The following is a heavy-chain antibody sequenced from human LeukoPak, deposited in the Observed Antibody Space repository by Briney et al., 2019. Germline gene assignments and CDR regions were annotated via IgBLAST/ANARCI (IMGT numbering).Heavy chain of an antibody. D-gene: IGHD2-2*01. J-gene: IGHJ5*02. Sequence: SQTLSLTCTVSGGSISSGSYYWSGIRQPAGKGLEWIGRIYTSGSTKYNPSLKSRVTISVDTSKNQFSLKLSSVTAADTAMYYCARDTAAISGGRFDPWGQGTLVTVSS. CDR1: GGSISSGSYY. V-gene: IGHV4-61*02. CDR2: IYTSGST. CDR3: ARDTAAISGGRFDP.